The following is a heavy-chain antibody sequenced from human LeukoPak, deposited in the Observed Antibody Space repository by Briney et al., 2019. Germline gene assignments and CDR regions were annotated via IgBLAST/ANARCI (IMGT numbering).Heavy chain of an antibody. CDR3: ARDQAASHLGYYYYGMDV. CDR1: GHTFSSYSYG. J-gene: IGHJ6*02. V-gene: IGHV1-18*01. D-gene: IGHD3-16*01. CDR2: ISAHNGNT. Sequence: ASVKVSCKASGHTFSSYSYGMSWVRQAPGQGLEWMGWISAHNGNTDYAEKVQGRVTMTTDTATNTAYMELRGLRSDDTAIYYCARDQAASHLGYYYYGMDVWGQGTTVTVSS.